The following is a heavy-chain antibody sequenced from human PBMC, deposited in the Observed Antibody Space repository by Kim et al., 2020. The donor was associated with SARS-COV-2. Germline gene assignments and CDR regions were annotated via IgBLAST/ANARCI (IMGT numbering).Heavy chain of an antibody. CDR1: GFTFSSYW. J-gene: IGHJ6*02. CDR2: IKQDGSEK. CDR3: ARVYIYYYYGMDV. V-gene: IGHV3-7*03. Sequence: GALRLSCAASGFTFSSYWMSWVRQAPGKGLEWVANIKQDGSEKYYVDSVKGRFTISRDNAKNSLYLQMNSLRAEDTAVYYCARVYIYYYYGMDVWGQGTTVTVSS.